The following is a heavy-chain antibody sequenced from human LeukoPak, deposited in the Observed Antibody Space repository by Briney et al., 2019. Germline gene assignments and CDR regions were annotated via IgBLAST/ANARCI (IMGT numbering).Heavy chain of an antibody. Sequence: PGGSLRLSCAASGFTFSSYGMSWVRQAPGKGLEWVANIKQDGSEKYYVDSVKGRFTISRDNAKNSLYRQMNSLRAEDTAVYYCARDRDFWSGYYSTQYYYYMDVWGKGTTVTVSS. CDR3: ARDRDFWSGYYSTQYYYYMDV. J-gene: IGHJ6*03. V-gene: IGHV3-7*01. CDR2: IKQDGSEK. D-gene: IGHD3-3*01. CDR1: GFTFSSYG.